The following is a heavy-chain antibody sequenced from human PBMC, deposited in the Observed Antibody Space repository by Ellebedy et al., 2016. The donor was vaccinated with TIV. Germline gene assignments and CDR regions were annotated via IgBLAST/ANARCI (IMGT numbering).Heavy chain of an antibody. Sequence: GGSLRLSXAASGFTFSSYSMNWVRQAPGKGLEWVSYISFSGSVIYYADSVKGRFTISRDNSRSTLFLQMNSLRAEDTAVYYCAREGGIMGSSSFEYWGQGTLVTVSS. J-gene: IGHJ4*02. D-gene: IGHD1-26*01. V-gene: IGHV3-48*01. CDR1: GFTFSSYS. CDR2: ISFSGSVI. CDR3: AREGGIMGSSSFEY.